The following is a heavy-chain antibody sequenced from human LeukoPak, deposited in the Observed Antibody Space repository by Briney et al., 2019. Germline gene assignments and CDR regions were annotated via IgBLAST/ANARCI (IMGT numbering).Heavy chain of an antibody. V-gene: IGHV3-23*01. Sequence: GGTLRLSCAASGFTFSSYGMSWVRQAPGKGLEWVSAISGSGGSTYYADSVKGRFTISRDDAKNSLSLQMNSLRADDTAVYYCAREDTYSSDTWYGPDYWGQGTLVTVSS. CDR3: AREDTYSSDTWYGPDY. D-gene: IGHD4-11*01. CDR1: GFTFSSYG. CDR2: ISGSGGST. J-gene: IGHJ4*02.